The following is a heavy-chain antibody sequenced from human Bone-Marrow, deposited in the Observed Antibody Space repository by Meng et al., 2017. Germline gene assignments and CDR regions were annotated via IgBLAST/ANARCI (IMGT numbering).Heavy chain of an antibody. Sequence: QVQLQESGPGLVKPSATLSLTCAFSGASISSSHWWGWVRQHPGKGLEWIGEIYHDGSTNYTPSLKSRVTISVDKSKNQFSLKLSSVTAADTAVYYCARAAYDIWSGYAPWGQGSLVTVSS. CDR2: IYHDGST. CDR3: ARAAYDIWSGYAP. V-gene: IGHV4-4*02. J-gene: IGHJ5*02. D-gene: IGHD3-3*01. CDR1: GASISSSHW.